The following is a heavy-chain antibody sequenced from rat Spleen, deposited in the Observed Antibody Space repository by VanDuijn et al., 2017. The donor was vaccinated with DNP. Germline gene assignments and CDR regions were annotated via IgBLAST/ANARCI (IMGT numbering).Heavy chain of an antibody. D-gene: IGHD5-1*01. Sequence: QVQVKESGPGLVQSSQTLSLTCTVSGFSLTTNGVSWVRQPPGKGLEWMGIIWGHGSTDYNSALKSRLSINRDTSKSQVFLKMNSLQTDDTAIYYCTRESWGYVMDAWGQGVMVTVSS. V-gene: IGHV2S75*01. CDR2: IWGHGST. CDR1: GFSLTTNG. CDR3: TRESWGYVMDA. J-gene: IGHJ4*01.